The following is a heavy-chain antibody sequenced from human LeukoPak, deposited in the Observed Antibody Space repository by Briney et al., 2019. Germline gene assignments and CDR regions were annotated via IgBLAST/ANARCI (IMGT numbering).Heavy chain of an antibody. V-gene: IGHV3-21*01. CDR2: ISSSSSYI. CDR1: GFTFSSYS. D-gene: IGHD3-22*01. CDR3: ARSMAYYYDSSGYYPYGMDV. J-gene: IGHJ6*02. Sequence: GGSLRLSCAASGFTFSSYSMNWVRQAPGKGLEWVSSISSSSSYIYYADSVKGRFTISRDNAKNSLYLQMNSLRAEDTAVYYCARSMAYYYDSSGYYPYGMDVWGQGTTVTVSS.